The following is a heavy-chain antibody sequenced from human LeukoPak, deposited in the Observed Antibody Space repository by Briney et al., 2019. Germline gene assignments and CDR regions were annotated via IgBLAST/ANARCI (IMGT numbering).Heavy chain of an antibody. D-gene: IGHD2-15*01. V-gene: IGHV3-30-3*01. Sequence: GESLRLSCAASGFTFSSYAMHWVRQAPGKGLEWVAVISYDGSNKYYADSVKGRFTISRDNSKNTLYLQMNSLRAEDTAVYYCARSLGGCSGGSCYSNYGMDVWGQGTTVTVSS. CDR1: GFTFSSYA. J-gene: IGHJ6*02. CDR3: ARSLGGCSGGSCYSNYGMDV. CDR2: ISYDGSNK.